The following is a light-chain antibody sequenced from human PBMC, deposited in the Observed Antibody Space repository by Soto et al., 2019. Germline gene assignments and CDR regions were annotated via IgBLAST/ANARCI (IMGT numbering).Light chain of an antibody. CDR3: SSYTSSSTPVV. Sequence: QSALTQPASVSGSPGQSITISCTGTSSDVGGYNYVSWYQQHPGKAPKLMIYEVSNRPSGVSNRFSGSKSGNTASLTISGLQAEDEADYYCSSYTSSSTPVVCGGGTKLTVL. J-gene: IGLJ2*01. CDR2: EVS. CDR1: SSDVGGYNY. V-gene: IGLV2-14*01.